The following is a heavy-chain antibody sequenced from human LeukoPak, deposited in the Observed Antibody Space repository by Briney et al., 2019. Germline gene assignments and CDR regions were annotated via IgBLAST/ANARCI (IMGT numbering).Heavy chain of an antibody. J-gene: IGHJ6*02. CDR3: ARKLPSHYYYYGMDV. D-gene: IGHD3-10*01. CDR2: INPNSGGT. V-gene: IGHV1-2*02. CDR1: GYTFTGYY. Sequence: ASVKVSCKASGYTFTGYYMHWVRQAPGQGVEWMGWINPNSGGTNYAQKFQGRVTMTRDTSISTAYMELSRLRSDDTAVYYCARKLPSHYYYYGMDVWGQGTTVTVSS.